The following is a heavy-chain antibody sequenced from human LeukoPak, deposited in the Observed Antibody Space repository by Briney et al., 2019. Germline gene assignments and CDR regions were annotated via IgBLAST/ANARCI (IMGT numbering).Heavy chain of an antibody. Sequence: PSETLSLTCTVSGGSISSYYWSWIRQPAGKGLEWIGRIYTSGSTNYNPSLKSRVTMSVDTSKNQFSLKLSSVTAADTAVYYCARVREVFWSGYWLFDYWGQGTLVTVSS. J-gene: IGHJ4*02. CDR1: GGSISSYY. V-gene: IGHV4-4*07. D-gene: IGHD3-3*01. CDR3: ARVREVFWSGYWLFDY. CDR2: IYTSGST.